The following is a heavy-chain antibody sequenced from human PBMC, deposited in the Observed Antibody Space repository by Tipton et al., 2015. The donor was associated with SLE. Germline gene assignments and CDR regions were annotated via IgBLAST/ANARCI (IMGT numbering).Heavy chain of an antibody. V-gene: IGHV4-59*11. J-gene: IGHJ6*02. CDR2: IYYSGST. Sequence: TLSLTCTVSGGSISSHYWSWIRQPPGKGLEWIGYIYYSGSTNYNPSLKSRVTISVDSSKKQFSLKLSSVTAADTAVYYCAGDCSSTSCLSYAMDVWGQGTTVTVSS. CDR1: GGSISSHY. D-gene: IGHD2-2*01. CDR3: AGDCSSTSCLSYAMDV.